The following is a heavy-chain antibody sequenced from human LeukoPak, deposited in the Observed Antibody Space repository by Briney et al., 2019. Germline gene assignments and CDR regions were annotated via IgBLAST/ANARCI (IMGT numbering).Heavy chain of an antibody. V-gene: IGHV3-74*01. D-gene: IGHD3-16*01. CDR2: VNSDGSTT. J-gene: IGHJ2*01. CDR1: GFTFSSYA. CDR3: TRGKGADWYFDL. Sequence: PGGSLRLSCAASGFTFSSYAMNWVRQAPGKGLVWVSRVNSDGSTTNYADSVKGRLSISRDNVKNTLYLQMNSLRAEDTAVYYCTRGKGADWYFDLWGRGTLVTVSS.